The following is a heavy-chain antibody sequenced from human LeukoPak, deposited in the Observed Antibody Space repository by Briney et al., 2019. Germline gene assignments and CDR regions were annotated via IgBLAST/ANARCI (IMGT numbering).Heavy chain of an antibody. CDR2: IRSDGSDT. V-gene: IGHV3-30*02. D-gene: IGHD3-22*01. CDR1: GFIFSSYG. J-gene: IGHJ4*02. CDR3: AKHDSSSDF. Sequence: GGSLRLSCAASGFIFSSYGMHWVRQPPGKGLKWVAFIRSDGSDTYSAASVKGRFTISRDNSKNTLWLQMNSLRAEDTAVYYCAKHDSSSDFWGQGTLVTVSS.